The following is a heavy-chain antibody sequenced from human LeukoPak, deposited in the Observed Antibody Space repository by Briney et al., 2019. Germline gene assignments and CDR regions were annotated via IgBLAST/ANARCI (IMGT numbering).Heavy chain of an antibody. CDR3: ARDSIHGDYGRENYYGMDV. J-gene: IGHJ6*02. CDR2: IYYSGST. D-gene: IGHD4-17*01. CDR1: GYSISSGYY. Sequence: SETLSLTCTVSGYSISSGYYWGWIRQPPGKGLEWIGSIYYSGSTYYNPSLKSRVTISVDTSKNQFSLKLSSVTAADTAVYYCARDSIHGDYGRENYYGMDVWGQGTTVTVSS. V-gene: IGHV4-38-2*02.